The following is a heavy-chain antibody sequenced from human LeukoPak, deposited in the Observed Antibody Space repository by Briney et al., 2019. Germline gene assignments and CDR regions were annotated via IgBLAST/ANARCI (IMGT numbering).Heavy chain of an antibody. Sequence: GGSLRLSCAASGFTFSSYAMTWVRQAPGKGLEWVSAISGSGSSTYYADSVKGRFTISRDNSKNSLYLQMNSLRAEDTAVYYCARSTTCDYWGQGTLVTVSS. CDR3: ARSTTCDY. CDR1: GFTFSSYA. D-gene: IGHD2-2*01. CDR2: ISGSGSST. J-gene: IGHJ4*02. V-gene: IGHV3-23*01.